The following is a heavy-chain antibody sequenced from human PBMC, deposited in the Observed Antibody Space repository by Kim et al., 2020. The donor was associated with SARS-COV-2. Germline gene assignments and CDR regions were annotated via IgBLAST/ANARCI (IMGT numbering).Heavy chain of an antibody. CDR2: ISSSSSYI. J-gene: IGHJ6*02. V-gene: IGHV3-21*01. D-gene: IGHD5-18*01. Sequence: GGSLRLSCAASGFTFSSYSMNWVRQAPGKGLEWVSSISSSSSYIYYADSVKGRFTISRDNAKNSLYLQMNSLRAEDTAVYYCARDGGYSYGYGRNPYYYYGMDVWGQGTTVTVSS. CDR3: ARDGGYSYGYGRNPYYYYGMDV. CDR1: GFTFSSYS.